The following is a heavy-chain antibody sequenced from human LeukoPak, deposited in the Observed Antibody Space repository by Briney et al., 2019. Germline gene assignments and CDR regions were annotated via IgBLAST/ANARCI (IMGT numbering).Heavy chain of an antibody. D-gene: IGHD2-2*01. CDR1: GFTFSTYW. V-gene: IGHV3-74*01. CDR3: ARGPISSNPGP. J-gene: IGHJ5*02. Sequence: GGSLRLSCAASGFTFSTYWMHWVRQAPGKGLVSVSRVSADGSSTTYADSVKGRFTISRDNAKNTLYLQMNSLRAEDTAIYYCARGPISSNPGPWRQATLVTVSS. CDR2: VSADGSST.